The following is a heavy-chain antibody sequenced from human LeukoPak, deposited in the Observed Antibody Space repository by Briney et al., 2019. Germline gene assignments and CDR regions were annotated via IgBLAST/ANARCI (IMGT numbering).Heavy chain of an antibody. Sequence: GGSLRLSCAASGFTFSTYPMHWVRQAPGKGLEWVAGISYDGSNKYYADSVKGRFTISRDNSKNTLYLQMNRLRAEDTAVYYCARVSGSYSLYYYMDVWGKGTTVTVSS. CDR1: GFTFSTYP. CDR2: ISYDGSNK. J-gene: IGHJ6*03. D-gene: IGHD1-26*01. V-gene: IGHV3-30*04. CDR3: ARVSGSYSLYYYMDV.